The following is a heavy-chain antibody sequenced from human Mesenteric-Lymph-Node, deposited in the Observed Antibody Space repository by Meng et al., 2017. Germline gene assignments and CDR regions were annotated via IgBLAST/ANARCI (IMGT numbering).Heavy chain of an antibody. CDR2: IISIFGTT. J-gene: IGHJ6*02. V-gene: IGHV1-69*06. Sequence: SVTVSCKASGGTFSYYAISLVRQAPGQGLEWMGGIISIFGTTKYAHKFKGRVTISADRSTSTAYMEQSSLRSDDTAVYYCARSGRDLYYEVGPIYYYDDLDVWGQGTMVTVSS. CDR3: ARSGRDLYYEVGPIYYYDDLDV. D-gene: IGHD3-16*01. CDR1: GGTFSYYA.